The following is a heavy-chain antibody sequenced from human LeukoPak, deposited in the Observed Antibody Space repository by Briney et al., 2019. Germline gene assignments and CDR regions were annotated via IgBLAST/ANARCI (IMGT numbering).Heavy chain of an antibody. Sequence: EASVKVSCKASGGTFSSYAISWVRQAPGQGLEWMGRIIPILGIANYAQKFQGRVTITADKSTSTAYMELSSLRSEDTAVYYCARGAPGGSCGYWGQGTLVTVSS. CDR1: GGTFSSYA. CDR2: IIPILGIA. CDR3: ARGAPGGSCGY. D-gene: IGHD2-15*01. V-gene: IGHV1-69*04. J-gene: IGHJ4*02.